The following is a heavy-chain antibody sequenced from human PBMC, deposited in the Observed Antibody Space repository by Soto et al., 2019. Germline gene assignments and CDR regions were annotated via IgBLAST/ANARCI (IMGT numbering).Heavy chain of an antibody. CDR1: GDSVSSNSAA. Sequence: SQTLSLTCAISGDSVSSNSAAWNWIRQSPSRILEWLGRTYYRSKWFYDYTSSVRSRISINPDTSKNQFSLQLRSVTPEDTAVYYCARDEDEYLGLNHWGQGIPVTVSS. CDR3: ARDEDEYLGLNH. V-gene: IGHV6-1*01. D-gene: IGHD2-2*01. J-gene: IGHJ5*02. CDR2: TYYRSKWFY.